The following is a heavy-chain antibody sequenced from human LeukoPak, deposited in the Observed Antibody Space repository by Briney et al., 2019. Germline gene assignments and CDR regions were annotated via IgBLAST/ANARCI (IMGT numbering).Heavy chain of an antibody. V-gene: IGHV3-23*01. CDR2: ISGSGGST. J-gene: IGHJ4*02. CDR1: GFTFSKYA. CDR3: AIPPAVDFDY. Sequence: GGSLRLSCAASGFTFSKYAMSWVRQAPGKGLEWVSGISGSGGSTYYADSVKGRFIISRDNSKNTLYLQMNSLRAEDTAVYYCAIPPAVDFDYWGQGTLVTVSS.